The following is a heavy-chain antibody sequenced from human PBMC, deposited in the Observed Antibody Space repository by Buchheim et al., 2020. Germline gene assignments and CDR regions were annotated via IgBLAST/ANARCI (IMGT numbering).Heavy chain of an antibody. CDR1: GFTFSSYG. CDR3: ARGRPDYYDSSGYYPFDY. J-gene: IGHJ4*02. Sequence: QVQLVESGGGVVQPGRSLRLYCAASGFTFSSYGMHWVRQAPGKGLEWVAVIWYDGSNKYYADSVKGRFTISRDNSKNTMYLQMNSLRAEDTAVYYCARGRPDYYDSSGYYPFDYWGQGTL. CDR2: IWYDGSNK. D-gene: IGHD3-22*01. V-gene: IGHV3-33*01.